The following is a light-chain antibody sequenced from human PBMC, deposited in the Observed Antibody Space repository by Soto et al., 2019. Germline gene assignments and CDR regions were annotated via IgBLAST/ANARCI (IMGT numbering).Light chain of an antibody. CDR1: SSNIWARYD. V-gene: IGLV1-40*01. CDR2: GNN. Sequence: QSVLTQPPSVSGAPGQRVTISCTGTSSNIWARYDVHWYQQLPGTAPKLLIYGNNYRPSGVPDRFSGSRSDTSASLAITGLQAEDEADYYCQSYDTSLSGMLFGGGTKLTVL. CDR3: QSYDTSLSGML. J-gene: IGLJ2*01.